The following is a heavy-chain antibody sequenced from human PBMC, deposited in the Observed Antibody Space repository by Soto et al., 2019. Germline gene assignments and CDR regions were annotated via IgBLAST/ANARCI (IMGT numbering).Heavy chain of an antibody. CDR1: GYTFNSYG. CDR3: ARERSDCISTDCYVGGEVDH. D-gene: IGHD2-2*01. CDR2: ISAYNGNT. J-gene: IGHJ5*02. V-gene: IGHV1-18*01. Sequence: QVQLVQSGAEVKKPGASVKVSCKASGYTFNSYGISWVRQAPGQGLEWMGWISAYNGNTNYAEKLQGRVTMTTDTSKSPAYMELRSLRSDDTAVYYCARERSDCISTDCYVGGEVDHWGQGTLVTVSS.